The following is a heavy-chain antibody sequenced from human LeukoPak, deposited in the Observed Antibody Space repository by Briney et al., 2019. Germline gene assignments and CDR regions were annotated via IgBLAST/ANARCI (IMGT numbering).Heavy chain of an antibody. D-gene: IGHD6-13*01. CDR2: FYYSGST. V-gene: IGHV4-39*01. Sequence: PSETLSLTCTVSGGSITSSCFYWGWIRQPPGKGLEWLGSFYYSGSTYSNPSLKSRVTISVDTSKNQFSLKLSSVTAADTAVYYCARHLYSSSRNPTFDYWGQGTLVTVSS. CDR3: ARHLYSSSRNPTFDY. CDR1: GGSITSSCFY. J-gene: IGHJ4*02.